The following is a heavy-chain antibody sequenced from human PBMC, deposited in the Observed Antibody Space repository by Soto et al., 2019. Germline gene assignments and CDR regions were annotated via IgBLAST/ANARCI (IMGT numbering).Heavy chain of an antibody. CDR3: ARVGTYNWFDP. D-gene: IGHD1-1*01. V-gene: IGHV1-46*03. J-gene: IGHJ5*02. CDR2: INPSGGST. CDR1: GYTFTNYY. Sequence: ASVKVSCKASGYTFTNYYMHWVRQAPGQGLEWMGIINPSGGSTSYAQKFKGRVTMTRDTSTSTVYMELSGLRTEDTAVYYCARVGTYNWFDPWGQGTLVTVSS.